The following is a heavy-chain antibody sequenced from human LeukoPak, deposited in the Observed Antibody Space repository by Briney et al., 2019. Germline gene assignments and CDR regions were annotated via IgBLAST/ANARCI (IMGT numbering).Heavy chain of an antibody. J-gene: IGHJ4*02. Sequence: ASVNLSCKASGYTFTGYYMHWVRQAPGQGLGWMGWINPNSGGTNYAHKFQGRFTMTRDTSISTAYMELSRLRSDDTAVYYCAREIKMLTGYWGQGTLVTVSS. CDR3: AREIKMLTGY. V-gene: IGHV1-2*07. D-gene: IGHD3-10*02. CDR2: INPNSGGT. CDR1: GYTFTGYY.